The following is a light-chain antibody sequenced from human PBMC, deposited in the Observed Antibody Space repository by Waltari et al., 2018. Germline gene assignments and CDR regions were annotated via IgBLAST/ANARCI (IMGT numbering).Light chain of an antibody. CDR3: QHYVTLPVT. CDR1: QSVSR. CDR2: DVS. J-gene: IGKJ1*01. Sequence: EIVLTQSPRTLFFSPGERDTLSCRTRQSVSRLGWYQQKPGQAPRLLIYDVSTRATGIPDRFSGSGSGTDFSLTISRLESEDFAMYYCQHYVTLPVTFGQGTKVEIK. V-gene: IGKV3-20*01.